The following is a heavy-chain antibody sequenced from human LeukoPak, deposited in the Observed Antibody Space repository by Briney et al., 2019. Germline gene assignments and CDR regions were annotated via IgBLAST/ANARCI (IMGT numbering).Heavy chain of an antibody. J-gene: IGHJ4*02. V-gene: IGHV3-21*01. D-gene: IGHD3-3*01. CDR1: GFTFSSYS. CDR3: AIGSSDFWSGAVDY. Sequence: PGGSLRLSCAASGFTFSSYSMTWVRQAPGKGLEWVSSITSSATYVYYGDSVKGRFTISRDSAQNSLYLQMNSLRAEDTAVYYCAIGSSDFWSGAVDYWGQGTLVTVPS. CDR2: ITSSATYV.